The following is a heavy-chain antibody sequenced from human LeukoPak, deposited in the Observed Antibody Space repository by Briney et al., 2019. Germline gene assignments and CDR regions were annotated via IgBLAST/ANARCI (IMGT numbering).Heavy chain of an antibody. Sequence: GGSLRLSCAASGFTFSSYSMNWVRQAPGKGLEWVSSISSSSSYIYYADSVKGRFTISRDNAKNTLYLQMNSLRAEDTAVYYCARDLRATMRGFDYWGQGTLVTVSS. V-gene: IGHV3-21*01. CDR2: ISSSSSYI. D-gene: IGHD5-24*01. J-gene: IGHJ4*02. CDR3: ARDLRATMRGFDY. CDR1: GFTFSSYS.